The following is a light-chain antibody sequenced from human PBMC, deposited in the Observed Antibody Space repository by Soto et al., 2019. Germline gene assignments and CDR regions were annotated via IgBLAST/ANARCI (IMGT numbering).Light chain of an antibody. CDR1: QTISNW. Sequence: DIPMTQSPSTLSASVGDRVTITCRASQTISNWLAWYQQKPGKAPKLLIYKVSTLHSGVPSRFSGGGSGTEFTLTITSLQPDDFATYYCQQYDSYPYTFGPGTKLDIK. CDR2: KVS. J-gene: IGKJ2*01. V-gene: IGKV1-5*03. CDR3: QQYDSYPYT.